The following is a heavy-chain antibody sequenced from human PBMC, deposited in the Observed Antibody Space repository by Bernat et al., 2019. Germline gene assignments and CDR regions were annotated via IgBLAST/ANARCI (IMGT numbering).Heavy chain of an antibody. Sequence: QVQLVQSGAEVKKPGSSVKVSCKASGGTFSSYAISWVRQAPGQGLEWMGGIIPIFGIANYAQKFQGRVTITADKSTSTAYMELSSLRSEVTAVYYCARAGTYCSGGSCYSRFDYWGQGTLVTVSS. CDR2: IIPIFGIA. CDR3: ARAGTYCSGGSCYSRFDY. D-gene: IGHD2-15*01. V-gene: IGHV1-69*17. J-gene: IGHJ4*02. CDR1: GGTFSSYA.